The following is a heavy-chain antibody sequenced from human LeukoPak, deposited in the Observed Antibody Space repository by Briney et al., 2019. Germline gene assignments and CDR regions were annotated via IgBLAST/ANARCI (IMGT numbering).Heavy chain of an antibody. CDR3: VRHVCVNATCYSYYDH. CDR1: GDKFFNYW. CDR2: IYPGDSDT. J-gene: IGHJ4*02. D-gene: IGHD2-21*02. Sequence: GESLKISCKGSGDKFFNYWIGWVRQKPGTGLEWMGIIYPGDSDTIHSPSFQGHVTLSADKSITPAYLQWSSLNAPDTAMYYCVRHVCVNATCYSYYDHWGQGTMVTVSS. V-gene: IGHV5-51*01.